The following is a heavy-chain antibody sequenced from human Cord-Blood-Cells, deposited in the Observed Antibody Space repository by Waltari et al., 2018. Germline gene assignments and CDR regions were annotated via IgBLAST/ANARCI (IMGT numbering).Heavy chain of an antibody. CDR3: ASYVQLGRRCGFDP. CDR1: GGSFSGYY. CDR2: INHSGST. D-gene: IGHD1-1*01. V-gene: IGHV4-34*01. J-gene: IGHJ5*02. Sequence: QVQLQQWGAGLLKPSETLSLTCAVYGGSFSGYYWSWILQPPGKGLECIREINHSGSTNYNQSLKSRVTISVDTSKNQFSLKLSSVTAADTAVYYCASYVQLGRRCGFDPWGQGTLVTVSS.